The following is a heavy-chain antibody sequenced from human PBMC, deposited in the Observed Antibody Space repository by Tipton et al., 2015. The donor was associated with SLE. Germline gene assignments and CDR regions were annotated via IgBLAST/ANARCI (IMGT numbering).Heavy chain of an antibody. CDR2: MNPNSGNT. J-gene: IGHJ6*04. V-gene: IGHV1-8*01. Sequence: QLVQSGAEVKKPGASVKVSCKASGYTFTTYDINWVRQATGQGFEWMGWMNPNSGNTGYAQKLQGRVTMTRNTSMSTAYMELNSLRSEDTAVYYCARVPVRTTGGFGRFRMDVWGKGTTVTVSS. CDR3: ARVPVRTTGGFGRFRMDV. D-gene: IGHD1-1*01. CDR1: GYTFTTYD.